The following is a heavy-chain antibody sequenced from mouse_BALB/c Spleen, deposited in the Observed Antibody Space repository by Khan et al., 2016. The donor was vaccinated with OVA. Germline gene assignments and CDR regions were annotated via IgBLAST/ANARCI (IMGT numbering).Heavy chain of an antibody. CDR3: AREDGNYGAFAY. J-gene: IGHJ3*01. D-gene: IGHD2-1*01. CDR2: ISTYSGNS. CDR1: GYTFTDYA. V-gene: IGHV1S137*01. Sequence: VQLKESGPELVRPGVSVKISCKGSGYTFTDYAMHWVKQSHAKSLEWIGIISTYSGNSNYNQRFKGKATMTVGKSSSTAYMELARLTSEDSAIYYCAREDGNYGAFAYWGQGTLVTVSA.